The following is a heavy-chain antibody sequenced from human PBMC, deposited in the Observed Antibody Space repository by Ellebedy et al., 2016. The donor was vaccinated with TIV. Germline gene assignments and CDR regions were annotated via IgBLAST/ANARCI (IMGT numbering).Heavy chain of an antibody. V-gene: IGHV4-61*01. CDR2: IYYSGST. J-gene: IGHJ5*02. Sequence: SETLSLTXTVSGGSVSSGSYYWSWIRQPPGKGLEWIGYIYYSGSTNYNPSLKSRVTISVDTSKNQFSLKLSSVTAADTAVYYCARNIAARRMYNWFDPWGQGTLVTVSS. CDR3: ARNIAARRMYNWFDP. CDR1: GGSVSSGSYY. D-gene: IGHD6-6*01.